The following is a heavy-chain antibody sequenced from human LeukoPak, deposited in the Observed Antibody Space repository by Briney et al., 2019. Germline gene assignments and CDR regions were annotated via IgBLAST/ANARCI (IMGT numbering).Heavy chain of an antibody. Sequence: PGRSLRLSCAASGFAFDDYAMHWVRQAPGKGLEWVSGISWNSGSIGYADSVKGRFTISRDNAKNSLYLQMNSLRAEDTALYYCAKAGLHYYYMDVWGKGTTVTVSS. CDR3: AKAGLHYYYMDV. CDR1: GFAFDDYA. V-gene: IGHV3-9*01. J-gene: IGHJ6*03. CDR2: ISWNSGSI. D-gene: IGHD3-16*01.